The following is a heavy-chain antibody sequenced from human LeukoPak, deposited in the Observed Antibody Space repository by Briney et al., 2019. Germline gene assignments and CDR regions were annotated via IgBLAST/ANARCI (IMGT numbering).Heavy chain of an antibody. CDR3: ARGSDFWSGYY. J-gene: IGHJ4*02. D-gene: IGHD3-3*01. CDR2: ISSSGSTI. CDR1: GFTFSSFT. V-gene: IGHV3-48*04. Sequence: GGSLRLSCAASGFTFSSFTMNWVRQAPGKGLEWVSYISSSGSTIYYADSVKGRFTISRDNAKNSLYLQMNSLRAEDTAVYYCARGSDFWSGYYWGQGTLVTVSS.